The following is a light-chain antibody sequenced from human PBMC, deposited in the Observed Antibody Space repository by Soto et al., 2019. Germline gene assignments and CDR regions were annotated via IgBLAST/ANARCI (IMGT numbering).Light chain of an antibody. CDR2: VAS. CDR3: KKLNSYPRIT. V-gene: IGKV1-9*01. J-gene: IGKJ5*01. CDR1: QGISSY. Sequence: DIQLTQSPSFLSASVGDRVTITCRASQGISSYLAWYQQKPGKAPKLLIYVASTLQSGVPSRFSGSGSGTKFPPTINRLQPEVFATYYCKKLNSYPRITFGQGTRLEIK.